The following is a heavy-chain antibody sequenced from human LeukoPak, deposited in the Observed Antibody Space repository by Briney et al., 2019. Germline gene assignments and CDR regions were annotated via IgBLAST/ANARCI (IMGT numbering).Heavy chain of an antibody. V-gene: IGHV4-34*01. CDR3: AGRGTWGYYYGMDV. J-gene: IGHJ6*02. D-gene: IGHD1-26*01. CDR2: INHSGST. Sequence: SETLSLTCAVYGGSFSGYYWSWIRQPPGKGLEWIGEINHSGSTNYNPSLKSRVTISVDTSKNQFSLKLSSVTAADTAVYYCAGRGTWGYYYGMDVWGQGTTVTVSS. CDR1: GGSFSGYY.